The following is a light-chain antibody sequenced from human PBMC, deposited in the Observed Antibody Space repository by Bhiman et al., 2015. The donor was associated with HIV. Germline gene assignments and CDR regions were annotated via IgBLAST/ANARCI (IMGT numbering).Light chain of an antibody. J-gene: IGLJ2*01. CDR1: KLGNRY. Sequence: SYELTQPPSLSVSPGQTASITCSGDKLGNRYACWYQQKPGQSPVLVIYQDNKRPSGIPERFSGSNSENTATLTISGTQSMDEADYYCQAWDSSTHVIFGGGTKLTVL. CDR3: QAWDSSTHVI. V-gene: IGLV3-1*01. CDR2: QDN.